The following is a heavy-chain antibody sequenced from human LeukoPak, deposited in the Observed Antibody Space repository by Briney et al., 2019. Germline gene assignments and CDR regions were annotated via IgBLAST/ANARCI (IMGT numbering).Heavy chain of an antibody. D-gene: IGHD5-12*01. CDR2: IYYSGST. V-gene: IGHV4-59*01. CDR3: ARHRYSGYDFGAGAPIDY. J-gene: IGHJ4*02. Sequence: SETLSLTCTVSGGSISSYYWSWIRQPPGKGLEWIGYIYYSGSTNYNPSLKSRVTISVDTSKNQFSLKLSSVTAADTAVYYCARHRYSGYDFGAGAPIDYWGQGTLVTVSS. CDR1: GGSISSYY.